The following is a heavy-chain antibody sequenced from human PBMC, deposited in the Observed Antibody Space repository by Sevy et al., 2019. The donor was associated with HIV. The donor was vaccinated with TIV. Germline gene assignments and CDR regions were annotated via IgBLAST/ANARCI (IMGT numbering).Heavy chain of an antibody. V-gene: IGHV3-23*01. CDR1: GFTFSSYA. J-gene: IGHJ4*02. Sequence: GGSLRLSCAASGFTFSSYAMNWVRQAPGKGLEWVSAISGSGDNTYYAHSVKGRFTISRDSSKNTVYLQMNSLRAEDTAVYYCAKGMGYCTTTTCSRPYNYWGQGTLVTVSA. CDR3: AKGMGYCTTTTCSRPYNY. D-gene: IGHD2-2*01. CDR2: ISGSGDNT.